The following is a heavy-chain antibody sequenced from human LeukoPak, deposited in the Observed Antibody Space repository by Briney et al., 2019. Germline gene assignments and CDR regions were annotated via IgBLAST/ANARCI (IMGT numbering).Heavy chain of an antibody. V-gene: IGHV4-59*08. CDR3: ARRLYYDSTGYWYYFDY. CDR2: IHYSGST. Sequence: KSSETLSLTCTVSGGSINNYYWSWIRQPPGQGLEWIGQIHYSGSTNYNPSLKSRVTISVDTSKNQFSLNLNSVTAADTAKYYCARRLYYDSTGYWYYFDYWGQGTLVTVSS. D-gene: IGHD3-22*01. J-gene: IGHJ4*02. CDR1: GGSINNYY.